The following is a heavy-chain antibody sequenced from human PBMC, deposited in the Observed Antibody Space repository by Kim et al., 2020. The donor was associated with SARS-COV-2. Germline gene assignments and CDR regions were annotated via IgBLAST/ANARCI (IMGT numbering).Heavy chain of an antibody. D-gene: IGHD1-26*01. CDR3: AKAEKWDTWHFDH. V-gene: IGHV3-30*02. J-gene: IGHJ4*02. CDR2: IWYDGSNK. CDR1: GFAFSNSA. Sequence: GGSLRLSCAASGFAFSNSAIHWVRQAPGKGLEWVATIWYDGSNKYYADSVKGRFTISRDISKNTLFLEMNSLRAEDTAVYFCAKAEKWDTWHFDHCGQGTLVTVSS.